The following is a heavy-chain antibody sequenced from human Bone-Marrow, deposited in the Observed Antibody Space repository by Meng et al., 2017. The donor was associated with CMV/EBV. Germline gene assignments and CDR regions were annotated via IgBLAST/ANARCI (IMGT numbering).Heavy chain of an antibody. CDR1: GYTFIGYY. CDR3: GRGAETAVVPPVSEIN. D-gene: IGHD2-21*02. CDR2: INPNAGST. J-gene: IGHJ4*02. Sequence: ASVKVSCKTSGYTFIGYYMHWVRQAPGQGLEWMAWINPNAGSTNYARKFKGRVTVTRDTSISTVYLELSRLRSDDTAMYYCGRGAETAVVPPVSEINWGPGSLVTVSS. V-gene: IGHV1-2*02.